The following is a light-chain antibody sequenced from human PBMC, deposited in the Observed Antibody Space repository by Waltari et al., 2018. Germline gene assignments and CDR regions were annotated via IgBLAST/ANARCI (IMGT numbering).Light chain of an antibody. CDR2: KTS. Sequence: DIQMTQSPSTLSASVGDRVTIPCRASQLISSWLAWYQQKPGKAPKLLIYKTSSLGSGVPARFSGSGSGTEFTLIITSLQPDDFATYYCQQYNSYALLTFGGGTKVEIK. V-gene: IGKV1-5*03. CDR1: QLISSW. CDR3: QQYNSYALLT. J-gene: IGKJ4*01.